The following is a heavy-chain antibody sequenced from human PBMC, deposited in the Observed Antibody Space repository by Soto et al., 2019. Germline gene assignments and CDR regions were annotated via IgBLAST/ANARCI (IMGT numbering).Heavy chain of an antibody. CDR1: GYTFPGYY. D-gene: IGHD3-16*01. V-gene: IGHV1-2*02. CDR2: INPKSGGT. Sequence: ASVKVSCKASGYTFPGYYMHWVRQAPGQGLERMGWINPKSGGTMYPQKFQGRVTMTWDTSISTAYMALTRLRSDDTAVYYCARDLAKGGGGAGFGYWGQGTLVTVSS. CDR3: ARDLAKGGGGAGFGY. J-gene: IGHJ4*02.